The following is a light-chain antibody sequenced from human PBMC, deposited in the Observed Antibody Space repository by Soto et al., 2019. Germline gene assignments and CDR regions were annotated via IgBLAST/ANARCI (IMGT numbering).Light chain of an antibody. V-gene: IGKV3-11*01. J-gene: IGKJ5*01. Sequence: IVLTQAPSTLSVSPGERAALSCRASQSVSSYLAWYQQKPGQAPRLLIYDASNRATGIPARFSGSGSGTEFTLTISSLEPEDFAVYYCQQRSNWPLTFGQGTRLEIK. CDR1: QSVSSY. CDR2: DAS. CDR3: QQRSNWPLT.